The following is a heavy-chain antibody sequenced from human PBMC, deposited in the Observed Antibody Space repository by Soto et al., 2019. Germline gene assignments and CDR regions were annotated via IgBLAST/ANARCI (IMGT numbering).Heavy chain of an antibody. CDR3: ASWREREHAFDV. CDR1: GLTVSGTKY. Sequence: DVQLVESGGGLIQPGESLRLSCVAFGLTVSGTKYVAGVRQATGKGLELASALYDVFGSFYADSVKGRFTTASDRSRSTVYLQMNDLRPDDTAVYYCASWREREHAFDVWGQGTAVIVSP. CDR2: LYDVFGS. V-gene: IGHV3-53*01. J-gene: IGHJ3*01. D-gene: IGHD1-1*01.